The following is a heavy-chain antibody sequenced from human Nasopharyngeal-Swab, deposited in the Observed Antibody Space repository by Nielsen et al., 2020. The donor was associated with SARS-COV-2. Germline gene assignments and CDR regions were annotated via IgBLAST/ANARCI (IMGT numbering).Heavy chain of an antibody. Sequence: SGPTLVKPPQTLTLTCTFSGFPLSASGMCVTWIRQTPGKALEWLALINWDDHKYYSTSLRTRLNISKDTSNNQVVLTLTNLDPEDTATYYCTRTPATGYYFDYWGQGTLVTVSS. V-gene: IGHV2-70*01. CDR1: GFPLSASGMC. J-gene: IGHJ4*02. CDR3: TRTPATGYYFDY. CDR2: INWDDHK. D-gene: IGHD1-1*01.